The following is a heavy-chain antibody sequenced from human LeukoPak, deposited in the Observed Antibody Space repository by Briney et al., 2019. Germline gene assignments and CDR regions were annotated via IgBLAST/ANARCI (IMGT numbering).Heavy chain of an antibody. Sequence: SETLSLTCTVSGYSISSGYYWGWIRQPPGKGLEWIGSIYHSGSTYYNPSLKSRVTISVDTSKNQFSLKLSSVTAADTAVYYCARDGDLYLIAAAGMEGGLNYWGQGTLVTVSS. D-gene: IGHD6-13*01. J-gene: IGHJ4*02. V-gene: IGHV4-38-2*02. CDR3: ARDGDLYLIAAAGMEGGLNY. CDR1: GYSISSGYY. CDR2: IYHSGST.